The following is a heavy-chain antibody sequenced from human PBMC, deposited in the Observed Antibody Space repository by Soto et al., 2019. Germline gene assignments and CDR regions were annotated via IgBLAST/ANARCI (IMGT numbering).Heavy chain of an antibody. CDR2: VSPPFRTS. V-gene: IGHV1-69*01. J-gene: IGHJ6*02. CDR1: GVSFNNNG. D-gene: IGHD3-10*01. CDR3: ARVLYYGSGSYSPYGMDV. Sequence: QVPLVQSGAEVKKPGSSMKVSCKTSGVSFNNNGIGWVRQAPGHGLEWMGGVSPPFRTSNYARKFQGRISITADASTGTVNMELSSLTSEDTAQYYCARVLYYGSGSYSPYGMDVWGQGTTVTVSS.